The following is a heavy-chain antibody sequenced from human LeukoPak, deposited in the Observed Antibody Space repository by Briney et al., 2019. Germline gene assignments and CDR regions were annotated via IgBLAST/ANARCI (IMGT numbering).Heavy chain of an antibody. J-gene: IGHJ4*02. V-gene: IGHV3-23*01. Sequence: GGSLRLSCAASGFTFSSYAMSWVRQAPGKGLEWVSAISGSGGSTYYADSVKGRFTISRDNSKNTLYLQMNSLRAEDTAVYYCAKGLYYYDSSIFYFDYWGQGTLVTVSS. CDR3: AKGLYYYDSSIFYFDY. CDR1: GFTFSSYA. D-gene: IGHD3-22*01. CDR2: ISGSGGST.